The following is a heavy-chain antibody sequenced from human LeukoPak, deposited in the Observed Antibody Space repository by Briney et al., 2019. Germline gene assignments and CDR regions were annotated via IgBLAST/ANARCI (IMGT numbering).Heavy chain of an antibody. CDR3: ARAPLDIVATIYFDY. V-gene: IGHV4-59*01. D-gene: IGHD5-12*01. J-gene: IGHJ4*02. CDR1: GGSISSYY. Sequence: PSETLSLTCTVSGGSISSYYWSWIRQPPGKGLEWIGYIYYSGSTNYNPSLKSRVTISVDTSKNQFSLKLSSVTAADTAVYYCARAPLDIVATIYFDYWGQGTLVTVSS. CDR2: IYYSGST.